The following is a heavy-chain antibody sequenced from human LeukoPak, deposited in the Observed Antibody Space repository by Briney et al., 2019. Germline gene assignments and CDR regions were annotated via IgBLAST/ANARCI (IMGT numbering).Heavy chain of an antibody. Sequence: GESLKISCKGSAYSFTSYWIGWGRQMPGKGLEWMGIIYPGDSDARYSPSFQGQVTISADKSISTAYLQWSSLKASDTAMYYCARLDSSSWYYFDYWGQGTLVTVSS. J-gene: IGHJ4*02. CDR1: AYSFTSYW. D-gene: IGHD6-13*01. CDR3: ARLDSSSWYYFDY. CDR2: IYPGDSDA. V-gene: IGHV5-51*01.